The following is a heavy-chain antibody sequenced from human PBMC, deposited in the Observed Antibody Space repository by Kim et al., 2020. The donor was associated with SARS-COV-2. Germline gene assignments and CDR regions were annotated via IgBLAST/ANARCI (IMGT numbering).Heavy chain of an antibody. Sequence: SVKVSCKASGGTFSSYAISWVRQAPGQGLEWMGGIIPIFGTANYAKKFQGRVTITADESTSTAYMELSSLRSEDTAVYYCARSGGTHLGSWLDQQNYYYYGMDVWGQGTTVTVSS. CDR3: ARSGGTHLGSWLDQQNYYYYGMDV. J-gene: IGHJ6*02. V-gene: IGHV1-69*13. CDR2: IIPIFGTA. D-gene: IGHD6-13*01. CDR1: GGTFSSYA.